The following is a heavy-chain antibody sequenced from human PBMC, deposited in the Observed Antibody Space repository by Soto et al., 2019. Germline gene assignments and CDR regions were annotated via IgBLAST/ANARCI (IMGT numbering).Heavy chain of an antibody. CDR3: ARNRAFDI. J-gene: IGHJ3*02. CDR2: INHSGST. V-gene: IGHV4-34*01. CDR1: GGSFSGYS. Sequence: QVQLQQWGAGLLKPSETLSLTCAVYGGSFSGYSWSWIRQPPGKGLEWIGEINHSGSTTYNPSLKSRVTISGDTSKNQGSLNLSSVTAADTAVYYCARNRAFDIWGQGTTVTVSS.